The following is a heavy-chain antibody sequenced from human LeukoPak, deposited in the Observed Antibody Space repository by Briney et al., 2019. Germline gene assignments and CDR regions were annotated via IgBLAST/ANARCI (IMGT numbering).Heavy chain of an antibody. D-gene: IGHD3-16*01. CDR1: GYTFTNYN. CDR3: ARYSGGNDY. Sequence: ASVKVSCKASGYTFTNYNINWVRQATGQGLEWMGWMNPDSGNTGYAQKFQGRVTMTRNTSISTAYMELSSLRSEDTAGYYCARYSGGNDYWGQGTLVTVSS. V-gene: IGHV1-8*01. J-gene: IGHJ4*02. CDR2: MNPDSGNT.